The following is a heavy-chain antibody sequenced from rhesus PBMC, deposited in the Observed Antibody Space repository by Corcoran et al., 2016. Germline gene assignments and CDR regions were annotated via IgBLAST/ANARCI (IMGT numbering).Heavy chain of an antibody. CDR3: TIYRGSGLGS. J-gene: IGHJ6*01. Sequence: QVQLAQSGAEVKKPGASVKLPCKASGYTFTSNYRNWVRQAPGQVLKWMGRLNPRNGNTGYAQEFQCRVTMARDTSTSTAYMELNSLRSEDKAVYYCTIYRGSGLGSWGQGVVVTVSS. CDR1: GYTFTSNY. CDR2: LNPRNGNT. D-gene: IGHD5-24*01. V-gene: IGHV1S9*01.